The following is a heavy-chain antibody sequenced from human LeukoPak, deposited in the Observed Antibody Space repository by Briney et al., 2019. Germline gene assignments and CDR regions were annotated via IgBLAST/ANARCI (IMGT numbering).Heavy chain of an antibody. CDR3: AKDLNQRIQPSLPNFDY. V-gene: IGHV3-30*02. Sequence: PGGSLRLSCAASGFTFSSYGMHWVRQAPGKGLEWVAFIRYDGSNKYYADSVKGRFTISRDNSKNTLYLQMNSLRAEDTAVYYCAKDLNQRIQPSLPNFDYWGQGTPVTVSS. J-gene: IGHJ4*02. CDR2: IRYDGSNK. CDR1: GFTFSSYG. D-gene: IGHD5-18*01.